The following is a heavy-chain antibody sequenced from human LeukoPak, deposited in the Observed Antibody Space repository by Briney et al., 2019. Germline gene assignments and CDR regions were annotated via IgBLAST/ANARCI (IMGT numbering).Heavy chain of an antibody. D-gene: IGHD5-24*01. Sequence: GSLSLSCAASEFIVSINYMTWVRQAPGKGLEWVSLIYSRGDTKYADSVKGRFTISRDNSKSSLYLQMNSLRAEDTAVYYCARSSRDGYNLIDYMDVWGKGTTVTVSS. J-gene: IGHJ6*03. CDR1: EFIVSINY. V-gene: IGHV3-66*01. CDR2: IYSRGDT. CDR3: ARSSRDGYNLIDYMDV.